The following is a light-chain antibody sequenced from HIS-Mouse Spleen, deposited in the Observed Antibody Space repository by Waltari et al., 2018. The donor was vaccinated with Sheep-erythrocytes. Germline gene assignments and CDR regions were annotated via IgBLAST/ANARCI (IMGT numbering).Light chain of an antibody. V-gene: IGLV2-11*01. CDR1: SSDVGGYNY. CDR2: EFS. CDR3: CSYAGSYNHV. Sequence: QSALTQPRSVSGSPGQSVTISCTGTSSDVGGYNYVSWYQQHPGKAPKRMIYEFSKRPSGVPDRVSGSKSGNTASLTISGLQAEDEADYYCCSYAGSYNHVFATGTKVTVL. J-gene: IGLJ1*01.